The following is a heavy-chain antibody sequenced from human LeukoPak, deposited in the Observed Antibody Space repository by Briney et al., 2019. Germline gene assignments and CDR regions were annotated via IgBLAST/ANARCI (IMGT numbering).Heavy chain of an antibody. D-gene: IGHD3-22*01. Sequence: PGGSLRLSCAASGFTFSSYGMHWVRQAPGKGLEWVAVISYDGSNKYYADSVKGRFTISRDNSKNTLYLQMNSLRAEDTAVYYCAKDGNLSSSGTNYYYYYMDVWGKGTTVTVSS. V-gene: IGHV3-30*18. CDR1: GFTFSSYG. CDR2: ISYDGSNK. CDR3: AKDGNLSSSGTNYYYYYMDV. J-gene: IGHJ6*03.